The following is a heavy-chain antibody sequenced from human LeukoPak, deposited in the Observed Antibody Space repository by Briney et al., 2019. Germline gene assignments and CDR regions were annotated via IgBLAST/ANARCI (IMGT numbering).Heavy chain of an antibody. V-gene: IGHV1-3*01. CDR3: ARGSSGYPRYFDY. Sequence: ASVKVSCKVSGYTFASYAMHWVRQAPGQRLEWMGWINAGNGNTKYSQKFQGRVTITRDTSASTAYMELSSLRSEDTAVYYCARGSSGYPRYFDYWGQGPLVTVSS. J-gene: IGHJ4*02. D-gene: IGHD3-22*01. CDR1: GYTFASYA. CDR2: INAGNGNT.